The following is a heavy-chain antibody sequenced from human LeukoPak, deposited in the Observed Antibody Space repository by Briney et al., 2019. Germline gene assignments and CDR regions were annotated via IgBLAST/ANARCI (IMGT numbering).Heavy chain of an antibody. CDR1: GFTFSSYA. V-gene: IGHV3-23*01. J-gene: IGHJ4*02. CDR2: ISGSGGST. D-gene: IGHD3-22*01. CDR3: AKLSTHYYYDWYYFDY. Sequence: GGSLRLSCAASGFTFSSYAMSWVRQAPWKGLEWVSAISGSGGSTYYADSVKGRFTISRDNSKNTLYLQMNSLRAEDTAVYYCAKLSTHYYYDWYYFDYWGQGTLVTVSS.